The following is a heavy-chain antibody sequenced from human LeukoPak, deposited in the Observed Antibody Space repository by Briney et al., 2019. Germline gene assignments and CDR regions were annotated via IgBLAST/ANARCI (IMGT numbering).Heavy chain of an antibody. J-gene: IGHJ3*02. CDR3: ARSQYYYDSSGHDAFDI. D-gene: IGHD3-22*01. CDR1: GFTVSSNY. CDR2: IYSGGST. V-gene: IGHV3-66*01. Sequence: GGSLRLSCAASGFTVSSNYMSWVRQAPGKGLEWVSVIYSGGSTYYADSVKGRFTISRDNSKNTLYLQMNSLRAEDTAVYYCARSQYYYDSSGHDAFDIWGQGTMVTVSS.